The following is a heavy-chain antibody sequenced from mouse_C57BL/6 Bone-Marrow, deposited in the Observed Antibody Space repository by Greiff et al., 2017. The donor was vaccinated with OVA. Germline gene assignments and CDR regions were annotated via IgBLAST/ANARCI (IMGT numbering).Heavy chain of an antibody. J-gene: IGHJ1*03. CDR2: IDPSDSYT. D-gene: IGHD3-2*02. V-gene: IGHV1-69*01. CDR3: AREALFDWYFDV. CDR1: GYTFTSYW. Sequence: VQLQQPGAELVMPGASVKLSCKASGYTFTSYWMHWVKQRPGQGLEWIGEIDPSDSYTNYNQKFKGKSTLTVDKSSSTAYMQLSSLTSEDSAVYYCAREALFDWYFDVWGTGTTVTVSS.